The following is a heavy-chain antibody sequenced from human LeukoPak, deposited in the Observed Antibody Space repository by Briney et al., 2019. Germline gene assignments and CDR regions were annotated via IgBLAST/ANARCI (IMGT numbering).Heavy chain of an antibody. CDR3: AKAIASSGSRLFDY. D-gene: IGHD3-10*01. CDR1: GGXISSGDYY. CDR2: IYYSGST. Sequence: SETLSLTCTVSGGXISSGDYYWSWIRQPPGKGLEWFGYIYYSGSTYYNTPLKSPVTISLDTSQNQFSLRLTSVTAADTAGYYCAKAIASSGSRLFDYWGQGTPVSLPS. V-gene: IGHV4-30-4*01. J-gene: IGHJ4*01.